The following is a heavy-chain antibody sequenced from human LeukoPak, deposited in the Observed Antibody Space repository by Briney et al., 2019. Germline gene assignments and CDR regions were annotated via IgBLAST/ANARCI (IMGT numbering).Heavy chain of an antibody. CDR1: GFTFSSYD. Sequence: PGGSLRLSCAASGFTFSSYDMHWVRQARGKGLEHVSAISIDGGNTFYSHSVKARFIISRDNSKNTLYLQMGSLRAEDMPVYYCARYNNYYYSWGQGTLVSVSS. V-gene: IGHV3-64*01. CDR3: ARYNNYYYS. D-gene: IGHD3-10*01. CDR2: ISIDGGNT. J-gene: IGHJ5*02.